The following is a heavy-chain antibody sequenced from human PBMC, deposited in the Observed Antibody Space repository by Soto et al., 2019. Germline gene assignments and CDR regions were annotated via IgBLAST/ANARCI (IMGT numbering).Heavy chain of an antibody. J-gene: IGHJ6*02. CDR1: GFTFSSYG. CDR3: AKDVVVGATTGLGDYYYYYGMDV. V-gene: IGHV3-30*18. CDR2: ISYDGSNK. D-gene: IGHD1-26*01. Sequence: GGSLRLSCAASGFTFSSYGIHWFRQAPCKGLEWVGVISYDGSNKYYADSVKGRFTISRDNSKNTLYLQMNSLRAEDTAVYYCAKDVVVGATTGLGDYYYYYGMDVWGQGTTVTVSS.